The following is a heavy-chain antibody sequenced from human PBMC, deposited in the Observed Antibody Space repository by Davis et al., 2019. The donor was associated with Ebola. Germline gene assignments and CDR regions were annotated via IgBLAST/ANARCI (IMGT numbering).Heavy chain of an antibody. Sequence: ASVKVSCKVSGYTLTELSMHWVRQAPGRGLEWMGGFDPEDGETIYAQKFQGRVTMTEDTSTDTAYMELSSLRSEDTAVYYCATAALYYYDSSGYPDAFDIWGQGTMVTVSS. CDR2: FDPEDGET. D-gene: IGHD3-22*01. V-gene: IGHV1-24*01. CDR3: ATAALYYYDSSGYPDAFDI. J-gene: IGHJ3*02. CDR1: GYTLTELS.